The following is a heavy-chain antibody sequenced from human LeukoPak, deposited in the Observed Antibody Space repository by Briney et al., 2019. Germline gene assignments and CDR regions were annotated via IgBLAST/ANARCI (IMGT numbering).Heavy chain of an antibody. CDR2: ISWDGGST. CDR1: GFTFDDYT. Sequence: GGSLRLSCAASGFTFDDYTMHWVRQAPGKGLEWVSLISWDGGSTYYADSVKGRFTISRDNSKSSLYLQMNSLRAEDTAVYYCAKDRLAYCGGDCPFDYWGQGTLVTVSS. D-gene: IGHD2-21*02. CDR3: AKDRLAYCGGDCPFDY. J-gene: IGHJ4*02. V-gene: IGHV3-43*01.